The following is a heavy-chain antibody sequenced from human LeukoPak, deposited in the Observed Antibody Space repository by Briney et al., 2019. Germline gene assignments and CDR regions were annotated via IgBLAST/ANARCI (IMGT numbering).Heavy chain of an antibody. Sequence: KPSETLSLTCTVSGGSISSTSYYWGWIRQSPGKGLEWIGNVYYTGSTQDNPSLKGRVTISEDTSKNQFSLKLTSVTAEDTAVYYCARQLGDGYNLVYWFDPWGQGTLVTVSP. CDR1: GGSISSTSYY. V-gene: IGHV4-39*01. J-gene: IGHJ5*02. CDR3: ARQLGDGYNLVYWFDP. CDR2: VYYTGST. D-gene: IGHD5-24*01.